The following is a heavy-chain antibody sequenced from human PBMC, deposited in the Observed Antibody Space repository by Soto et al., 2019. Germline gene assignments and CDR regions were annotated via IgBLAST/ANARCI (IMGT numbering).Heavy chain of an antibody. D-gene: IGHD3-10*01. CDR3: ARGVRLWFGELLAPPYFDY. Sequence: SETLSLTCAVYGGSFSGYYWSWIRQPPGKGLEWIGEINHSGSTNYNPSLKSRVTISVDTSKNQFSLKLSSVTAADTAVYYCARGVRLWFGELLAPPYFDYWGQGTLVTVSS. J-gene: IGHJ4*02. V-gene: IGHV4-34*01. CDR2: INHSGST. CDR1: GGSFSGYY.